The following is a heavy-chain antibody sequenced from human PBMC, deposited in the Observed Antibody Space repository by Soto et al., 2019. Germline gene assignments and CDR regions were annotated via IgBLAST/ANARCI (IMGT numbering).Heavy chain of an antibody. CDR1: GYTFTGCY. J-gene: IGHJ4*02. CDR3: ARGGFDYGDYDIDY. V-gene: IGHV1-2*04. D-gene: IGHD4-17*01. CDR2: INPNSGGT. Sequence: ASVKVSCKASGYTFTGCYMHWVRQAPGQGLEWMGWINPNSGGTNYAQKFQGWVTMTRDTSISTAYMELSRLRSDDTAVYYCARGGFDYGDYDIDYWGQGTLVTVSS.